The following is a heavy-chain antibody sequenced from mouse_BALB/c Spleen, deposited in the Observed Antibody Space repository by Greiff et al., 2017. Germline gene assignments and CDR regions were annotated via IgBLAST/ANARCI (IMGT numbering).Heavy chain of an antibody. CDR1: GYTFTSYW. CDR3: ARYYGPYYYYMDY. Sequence: VQLQQSGAELAKPGASVKMSCKASGYTFTSYWMNWVKQRPGQGLEWIGYINPSTGYTEYNQKFKDKATLTADESSSTAYMQLSSLTSVDSAVYYCARYYGPYYYYMDYWGQGTSVTVSS. D-gene: IGHD1-2*01. J-gene: IGHJ4*01. V-gene: IGHV1-7*01. CDR2: INPSTGYT.